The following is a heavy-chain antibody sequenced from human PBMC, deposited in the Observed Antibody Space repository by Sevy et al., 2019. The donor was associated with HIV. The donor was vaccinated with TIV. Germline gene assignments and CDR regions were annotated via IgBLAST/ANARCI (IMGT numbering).Heavy chain of an antibody. V-gene: IGHV3-30*02. Sequence: GGSLRLSCAASGFTFSDYGMHWVRQAPGKGLEWVAFIRYDGSNQYYGDSVKGRFTISRDNSKYTLYLQMNSLRAEVTAVDYCAKAFGNCGGDCYSVDAYYYYMDVWGKGTTVTVSS. CDR3: AKAFGNCGGDCYSVDAYYYYMDV. CDR2: IRYDGSNQ. J-gene: IGHJ6*03. D-gene: IGHD2-21*02. CDR1: GFTFSDYG.